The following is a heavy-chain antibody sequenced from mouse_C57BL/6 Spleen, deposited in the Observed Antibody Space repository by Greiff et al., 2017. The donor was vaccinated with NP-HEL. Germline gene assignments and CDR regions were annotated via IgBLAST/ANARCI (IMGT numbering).Heavy chain of an antibody. J-gene: IGHJ4*01. Sequence: EVQLQQSGPELVKPGASVKISCKASGYTFTDYYMNWVKQSPGKSLEWIGDINPNDGGTSYNQKFKGKATLTVAKSSSTAYMELHSLTSEDSAVYYCARCELYCYDYEGAMDYWGQGTSVTVAS. CDR1: GYTFTDYY. CDR3: ARCELYCYDYEGAMDY. CDR2: INPNDGGT. V-gene: IGHV1-26*01. D-gene: IGHD2-4*01.